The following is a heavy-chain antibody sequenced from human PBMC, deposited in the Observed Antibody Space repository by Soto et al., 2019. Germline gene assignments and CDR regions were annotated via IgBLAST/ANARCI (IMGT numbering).Heavy chain of an antibody. V-gene: IGHV3-21*01. CDR2: ISSSSSYI. CDR3: ARDSMTPYYYDSSGYPRWFDP. CDR1: GFTFSSYS. Sequence: GGSLRLSCAASGFTFSSYSMNWVRQAPGKGLEWVSSISSSSSYIYYADSVKGRFTISRDNAKNSLYLQMNSLRAEDTAVYYCARDSMTPYYYDSSGYPRWFDPWGQGTLVTVSS. J-gene: IGHJ5*02. D-gene: IGHD3-22*01.